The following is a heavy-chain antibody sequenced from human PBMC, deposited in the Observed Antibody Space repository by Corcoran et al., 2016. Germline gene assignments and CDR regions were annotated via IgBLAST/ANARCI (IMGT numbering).Heavy chain of an antibody. V-gene: IGHV3-30*03. CDR2: ISYDGSDK. CDR3: ARRPGVMTMGIDY. Sequence: QVQLVESGGGVVQPGKSLRLSCVASGFIFSSYGMHWVRQAPGKGLEWVAVISYDGSDKYYADSVKGRFTISRDNSKNTLSLQMNSLSTEDTAQYYCARRPGVMTMGIDYWGQGTLVTVSS. J-gene: IGHJ4*02. CDR1: GFIFSSYG. D-gene: IGHD3-10*01.